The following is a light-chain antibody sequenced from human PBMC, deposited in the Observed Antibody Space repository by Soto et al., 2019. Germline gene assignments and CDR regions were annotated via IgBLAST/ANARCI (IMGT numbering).Light chain of an antibody. CDR1: QDIRNG. CDR3: QKYYSAPRT. J-gene: IGKJ2*02. V-gene: IGKV1-27*01. CDR2: AAS. Sequence: DIQMTQSPSSLSASVGDRVIITCRASQDIRNGLAWYQQKPGKLPNLLIYAASTLFSGDPSRFSGSGSGTEFTLTINNLQPEDGATYYCQKYYSAPRTFGQGTNLEI.